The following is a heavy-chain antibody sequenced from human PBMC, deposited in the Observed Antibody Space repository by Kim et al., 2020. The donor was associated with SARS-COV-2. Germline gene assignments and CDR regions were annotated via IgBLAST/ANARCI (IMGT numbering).Heavy chain of an antibody. D-gene: IGHD3-10*01. Sequence: GGSLRLSCAASGFTFSSYGMHWLRQAPGKGLEWVAVIWFDGNNKDYADSVKGRFTISRDNSKNTLYLQMNSLRAEDTAVYYCAKDLVGGPGLDYWGQGTLVTVSS. J-gene: IGHJ4*02. CDR3: AKDLVGGPGLDY. V-gene: IGHV3-33*06. CDR2: IWFDGNNK. CDR1: GFTFSSYG.